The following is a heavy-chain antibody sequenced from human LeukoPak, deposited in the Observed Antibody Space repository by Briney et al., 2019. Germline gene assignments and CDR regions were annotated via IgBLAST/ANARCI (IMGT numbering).Heavy chain of an antibody. V-gene: IGHV4-59*01. CDR1: GGSISSYY. CDR3: ARERYYDSSGYPSYYYMDV. D-gene: IGHD3-22*01. Sequence: SETLSLTCTVSGGSISSYYWSWIRQPPGKGLEWIGYIYYSGSTSYNPSLKSRVTISVDTSKNQFSLKLSSVTAADTAVYYCARERYYDSSGYPSYYYMDVWGKGTTVTVSS. CDR2: IYYSGST. J-gene: IGHJ6*03.